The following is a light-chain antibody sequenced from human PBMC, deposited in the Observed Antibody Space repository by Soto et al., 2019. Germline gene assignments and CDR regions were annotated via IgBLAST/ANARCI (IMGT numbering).Light chain of an antibody. CDR1: QTFSTSY. CDR2: GAS. V-gene: IGKV3D-20*02. CDR3: QQRSDWPPIT. J-gene: IGKJ5*01. Sequence: EIVLTQSPGTLSLSPGERATLSCRASQTFSTSYLAWYQQKPGQAPRLLIYGASTRATGIPARFSGSGSRTDFTLTISSLEPEDFAVYYCQQRSDWPPITFGQGTRLEIK.